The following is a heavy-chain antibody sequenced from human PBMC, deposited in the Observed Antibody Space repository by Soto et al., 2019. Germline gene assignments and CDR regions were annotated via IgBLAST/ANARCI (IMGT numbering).Heavy chain of an antibody. CDR2: ISAYNGNT. Sequence: GASVKVSCKASGYTFTSYGISWVRQAPGQGLEWMGWISAYNGNTNYAQKLQGRVTMTTDTSTSTAYMELRSLRSDDTAVYYCARALGIAVAGPVDPWGQGTLVTVSS. D-gene: IGHD6-19*01. CDR3: ARALGIAVAGPVDP. CDR1: GYTFTSYG. J-gene: IGHJ5*02. V-gene: IGHV1-18*01.